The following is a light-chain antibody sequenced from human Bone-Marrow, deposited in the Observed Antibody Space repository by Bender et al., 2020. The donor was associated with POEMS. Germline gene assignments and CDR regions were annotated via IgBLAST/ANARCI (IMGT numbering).Light chain of an antibody. Sequence: QSVLTQPPSASGTPGQRVTISCSGSSSNIGTNPVNWYQQLPGTALILLIYINNQRPSGVPDRFSGSKSGTSASLAISGLQSEDEADYYCAAWEDSLNGWVFGGGTKLTVL. CDR3: AAWEDSLNGWV. V-gene: IGLV1-44*01. CDR1: SSNIGTNP. J-gene: IGLJ3*02. CDR2: INN.